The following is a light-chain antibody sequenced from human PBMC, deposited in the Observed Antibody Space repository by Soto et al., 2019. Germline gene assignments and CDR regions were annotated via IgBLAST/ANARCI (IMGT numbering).Light chain of an antibody. CDR2: GAS. CDR1: QSVSSN. J-gene: IGKJ2*02. CDR3: QQYNNWPPRGT. V-gene: IGKV3-15*01. Sequence: EIVMTQSPATLSVSPGERATLSCRASQSVSSNLAWYQQKPGQAPRLLIYGASTRTTGIPARFSGSGSGTYFTLTISSLQSEDFAVYYCQQYNNWPPRGTFGQGTKLEIK.